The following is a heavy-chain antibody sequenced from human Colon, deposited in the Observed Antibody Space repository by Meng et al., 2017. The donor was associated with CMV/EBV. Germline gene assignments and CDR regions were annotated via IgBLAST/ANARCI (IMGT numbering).Heavy chain of an antibody. CDR1: GFTFSSYS. V-gene: IGHV3-23*01. J-gene: IGHJ4*02. D-gene: IGHD6-19*01. Sequence: GESLKISCAASGFTFSSYSMNWVRQAPGKGLEWVSVILGRDGGGRDGATYYSDSVRGRFTISKDSSKDTLYLDMSNLRVDDTALYFCVKGAWLDYWGQGALVTVSS. CDR2: ILGRDGGGRDGAT. CDR3: VKGAWLDY.